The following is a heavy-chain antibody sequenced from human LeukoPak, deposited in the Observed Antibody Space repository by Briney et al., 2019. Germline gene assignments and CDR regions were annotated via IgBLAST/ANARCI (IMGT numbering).Heavy chain of an antibody. CDR1: GFPFSTYA. V-gene: IGHV3-64D*06. Sequence: GGSLSLLCSASGFPFSTYAMHWVRQAPGKGLEHVSAINGNGGSTYYADSVKDRFTSSSDNSKSTLYLQKSSLRVEDTAVYYCVKAGQSGSGSLKYCGQGTLVTVSS. CDR2: INGNGGST. CDR3: VKAGQSGSGSLKY. J-gene: IGHJ4*02. D-gene: IGHD6-13*01.